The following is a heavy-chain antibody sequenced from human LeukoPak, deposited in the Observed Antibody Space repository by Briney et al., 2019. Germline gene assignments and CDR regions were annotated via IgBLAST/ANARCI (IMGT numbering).Heavy chain of an antibody. CDR2: IYHSGST. D-gene: IGHD6-19*01. CDR1: GGSISSGGYY. V-gene: IGHV4-30-2*01. Sequence: PSETLSLTCTVSGGSISSGGYYWSWIRQPPGKGLEWIGYIYHSGSTYYNPSLKSRVTISVDRSKNQFSLKLSSVTAADTAVYYCARGYSSGSSWWFDPWGQGTLVTVSS. CDR3: ARGYSSGSSWWFDP. J-gene: IGHJ5*02.